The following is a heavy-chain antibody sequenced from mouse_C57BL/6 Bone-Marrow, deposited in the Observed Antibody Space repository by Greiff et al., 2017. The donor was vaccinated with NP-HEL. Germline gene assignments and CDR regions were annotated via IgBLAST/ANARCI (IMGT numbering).Heavy chain of an antibody. CDR3: AKKAMITKAMDY. Sequence: QVQLQQSGPGLVQPSQRLSITCTVSGFSLTSYGVHWVRQSPGKGLEWLGVIWRGGSTDYNAAFMSRLSITKDNSKSQVFFKMNSLQADDTAIYYCAKKAMITKAMDYWGQGTSVTVSS. CDR2: IWRGGST. CDR1: GFSLTSYG. V-gene: IGHV2-5*01. D-gene: IGHD2-4*01. J-gene: IGHJ4*01.